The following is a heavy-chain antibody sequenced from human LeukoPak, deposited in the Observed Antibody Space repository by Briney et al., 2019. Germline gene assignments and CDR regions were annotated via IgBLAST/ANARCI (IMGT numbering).Heavy chain of an antibody. CDR3: GLGQWLVGPFDY. CDR1: GFTFSSYA. V-gene: IGHV3-23*01. Sequence: GGSLRLSCAASGFTFSSYAMSWVRQAPGQGLEWVSAISGSGGSTYYADSVKGRFTISRDNSKNTLYLQMNSLRAEYTGVYYWGLGQWLVGPFDYWGQGTLVTVSS. D-gene: IGHD6-19*01. CDR2: ISGSGGST. J-gene: IGHJ4*02.